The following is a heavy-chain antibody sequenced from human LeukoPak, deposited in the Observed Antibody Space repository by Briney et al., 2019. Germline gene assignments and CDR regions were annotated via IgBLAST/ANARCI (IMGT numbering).Heavy chain of an antibody. Sequence: ASVKVSCKASGYTFTGYYMHWVRQAPGQGLEWMGWINPNSGGTNYAQKFQGRVTMTRDTSISTAYMELSSLRSEDTAVYYCARGSQSGSWYSYYYYYYMDVWGKGTTVTVSS. CDR1: GYTFTGYY. J-gene: IGHJ6*03. V-gene: IGHV1-2*02. D-gene: IGHD6-13*01. CDR3: ARGSQSGSWYSYYYYYYMDV. CDR2: INPNSGGT.